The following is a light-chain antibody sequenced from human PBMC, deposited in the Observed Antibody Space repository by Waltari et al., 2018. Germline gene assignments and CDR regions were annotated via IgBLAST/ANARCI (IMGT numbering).Light chain of an antibody. Sequence: EIVMTQSPATLSVSPGERATLSCKDSQSIDNNLAWYQQKPGQAPRLLIYGASTRATGVPARFSGSGSGTEFTLTISSLQSEDCAVFYCQQYNRWPPLTFGGGTKVEIK. CDR2: GAS. CDR3: QQYNRWPPLT. CDR1: QSIDNN. V-gene: IGKV3-15*01. J-gene: IGKJ4*01.